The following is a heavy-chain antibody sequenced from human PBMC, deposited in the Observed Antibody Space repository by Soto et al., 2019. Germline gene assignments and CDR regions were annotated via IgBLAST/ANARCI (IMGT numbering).Heavy chain of an antibody. V-gene: IGHV3-23*01. J-gene: IGHJ4*02. CDR2: ISGSGGST. Sequence: HPGGSLRLSCAASGFTFSSYAMSWVRQAPGKGLEWVSAISGSGGSTYYADSVKGRFTISRDNSKNTLYLQMNSLRAEDTAVYYCAKYGNWYFYYFDFWGQGTLVTVSS. CDR3: AKYGNWYFYYFDF. D-gene: IGHD1-7*01. CDR1: GFTFSSYA.